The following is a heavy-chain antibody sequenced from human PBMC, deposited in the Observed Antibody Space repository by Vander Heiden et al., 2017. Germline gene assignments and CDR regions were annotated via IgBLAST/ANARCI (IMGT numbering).Heavy chain of an antibody. CDR3: ARGRAEWQQFDWVTYFVY. D-gene: IGHD5-12*01. Sequence: QVQLVQTGTEVKKHGASVKVSCNASGYTFSNDDIFWVRKAPGQGLEWMGWMHPKSGNTAYSQRFQGRISMTSKTSLNTVYMELSGLRSDDTAVYYCARGRAEWQQFDWVTYFVYWGQGTLVTVSS. V-gene: IGHV1-8*02. CDR1: GYTFSNDD. CDR2: MHPKSGNT. J-gene: IGHJ4*02.